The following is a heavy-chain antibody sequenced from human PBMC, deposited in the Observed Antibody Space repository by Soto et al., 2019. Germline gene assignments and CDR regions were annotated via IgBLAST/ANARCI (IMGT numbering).Heavy chain of an antibody. CDR2: IRGSGTGK. J-gene: IGHJ5*01. D-gene: IGHD2-8*01. Sequence: EVQLLESGGGLAQPGGPLRLSCAASGFTFDNYGMSWVRQAVGKGPEWVSGIRGSGTGKFYADSVKGRFTISRANFRSTLHPQMDSLSPEDTAVYYCAKEEVENGVPRFDSWGQGTLVTVSS. CDR1: GFTFDNYG. CDR3: AKEEVENGVPRFDS. V-gene: IGHV3-23*01.